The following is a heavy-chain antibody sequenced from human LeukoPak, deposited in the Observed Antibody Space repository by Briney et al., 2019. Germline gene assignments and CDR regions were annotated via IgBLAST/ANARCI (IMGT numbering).Heavy chain of an antibody. CDR3: AKNRVGNRMVPDV. CDR1: KPTFSYHW. V-gene: IGHV3-74*01. J-gene: IGHJ3*01. Sequence: GGSLRLSCLASKPTFSYHWMHWVRHAPGGGLVWVSRVNSDGTSTIYAGSVKGRFTISRDNAKNTAYLQMNRLRAEDTAVYYCAKNRVGNRMVPDVWARETRVAVSS. D-gene: IGHD1-14*01. CDR2: VNSDGTST.